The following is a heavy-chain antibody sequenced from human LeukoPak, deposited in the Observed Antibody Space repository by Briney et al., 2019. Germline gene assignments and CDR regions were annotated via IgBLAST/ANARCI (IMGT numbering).Heavy chain of an antibody. Sequence: GGSLRLSCAASGFTFSSYGMHWVRQAPGKGLEWVAVIWYDGSNKYYADSVKGRFTISRDNSKNTLYLQMYSLRAEDTAVYYCARDREPYYYDSSRNWFDPWGQGTLVTVSS. V-gene: IGHV3-33*01. CDR3: ARDREPYYYDSSRNWFDP. D-gene: IGHD3-22*01. CDR1: GFTFSSYG. J-gene: IGHJ5*02. CDR2: IWYDGSNK.